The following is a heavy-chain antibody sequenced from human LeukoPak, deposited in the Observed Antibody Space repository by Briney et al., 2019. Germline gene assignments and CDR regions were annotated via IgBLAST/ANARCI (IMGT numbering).Heavy chain of an antibody. V-gene: IGHV4-4*07. D-gene: IGHD3-16*01. CDR1: GGSISSYF. J-gene: IGHJ4*02. CDR2: IYTSGST. CDR3: AEGGGDY. Sequence: SETLSLTCTDSGGSISSYFWSWIRQPAGKGLEWIGRIYTSGSTNYNPSLKSRVTRSVDKNKNQLPMKLRSATAADTALYYCAEGGGDYWGQGTLVTVSS.